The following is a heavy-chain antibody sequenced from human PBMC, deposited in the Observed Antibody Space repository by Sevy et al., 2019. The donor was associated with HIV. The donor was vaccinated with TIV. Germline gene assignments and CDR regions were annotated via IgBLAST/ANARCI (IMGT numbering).Heavy chain of an antibody. CDR1: GFTFSSYS. CDR2: ISSSSDSSRTL. CDR3: ARPDLGRWYFDF. Sequence: GGSLRLSCVASGFTFSSYSMNWVRQAPGKGLEWVSYISSSSDSSRTLYYADSVKGRFSISRDNAKNSVDLQMTSLRVEDTAVYYCARPDLGRWYFDFWGHGTLVTVSS. V-gene: IGHV3-48*01. J-gene: IGHJ4*01. D-gene: IGHD6-13*01.